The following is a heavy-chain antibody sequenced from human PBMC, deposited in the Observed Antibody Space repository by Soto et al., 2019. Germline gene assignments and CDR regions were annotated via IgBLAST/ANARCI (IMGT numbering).Heavy chain of an antibody. J-gene: IGHJ4*02. V-gene: IGHV4-38-2*01. CDR2: IYHSGST. Sequence: TLSLTCAASGYSISSGYYWGWIRQPPGKGLEWIGSIYHSGSTYYNPSLKSRVTISVDTSKNQFSLKLSSVTAADTAVYYCAGPDSSGKGYWGQGTLVTVSS. CDR1: GYSISSGYY. CDR3: AGPDSSGKGY. D-gene: IGHD3-22*01.